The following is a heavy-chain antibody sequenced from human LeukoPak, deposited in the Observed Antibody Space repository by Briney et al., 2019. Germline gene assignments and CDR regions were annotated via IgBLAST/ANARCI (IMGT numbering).Heavy chain of an antibody. CDR3: ARDRQWLTSGESYYYGMDV. D-gene: IGHD6-19*01. CDR2: IYYSGST. CDR1: GGSISSYY. V-gene: IGHV4-59*01. J-gene: IGHJ6*02. Sequence: SETLSLTCTLSGGSISSYYWSWIRQPPGKGLEGIGYIYYSGSTNYNPSLQSRVTISVDTSKNQVSLKLRSVTAADTAVYYCARDRQWLTSGESYYYGMDVWGQGTTVTVSS.